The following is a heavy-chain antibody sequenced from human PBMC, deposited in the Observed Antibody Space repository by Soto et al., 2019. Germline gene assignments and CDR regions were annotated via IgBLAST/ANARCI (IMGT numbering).Heavy chain of an antibody. CDR1: GYTFTSYY. CDR3: AGAGVTGFLEWLTPTNWFDP. CDR2: INPSGGST. V-gene: IGHV1-46*01. D-gene: IGHD3-3*01. Sequence: ASVKVSCKASGYTFTSYYMHWVRQAPGQGLEWMGIINPSGGSTSYAQKFQGRVTMTRDTSTSTVFMELSSLRSEDTAVYYCAGAGVTGFLEWLTPTNWFDPWGQGTLVTVSS. J-gene: IGHJ5*02.